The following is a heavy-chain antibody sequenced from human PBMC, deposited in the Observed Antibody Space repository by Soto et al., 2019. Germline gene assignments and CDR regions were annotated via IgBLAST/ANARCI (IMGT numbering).Heavy chain of an antibody. V-gene: IGHV4-30-2*01. CDR1: NGSVSSGTYS. Sequence: PSETLSLTCTVSNGSVSSGTYSWSWVRQPPGKGLEWIGYIYYSGTTYYTPSLKSRLTMSMDRANDHFSLNLTSVTAADTAVYFCDRGHYYYGMDVWGQGNTVTVSS. J-gene: IGHJ6*02. CDR2: IYYSGTT. CDR3: DRGHYYYGMDV.